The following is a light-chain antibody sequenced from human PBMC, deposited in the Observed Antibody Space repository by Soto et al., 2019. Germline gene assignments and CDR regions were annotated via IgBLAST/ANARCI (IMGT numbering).Light chain of an antibody. V-gene: IGKV3-20*01. Sequence: EIVLTQSPGTLSVSPGERVTLSCRASQNINSNYFAWYQQKPGQAPRLLIHGALNRAAGIPESFSGSGSGTDFTLTISRLEPEDFAVYYCQQYDRSPMYTFGQGTKLEIK. CDR2: GAL. CDR1: QNINSNY. CDR3: QQYDRSPMYT. J-gene: IGKJ2*01.